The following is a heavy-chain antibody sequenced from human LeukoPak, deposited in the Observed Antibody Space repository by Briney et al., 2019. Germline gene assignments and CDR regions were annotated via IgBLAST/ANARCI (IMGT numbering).Heavy chain of an antibody. D-gene: IGHD3-10*01. CDR1: GFTFSTYF. CDR2: IGFDGTSE. Sequence: GGSLRLSCATSGFTFSTYFMHWIRQAPGKGLEWVSTIGFDGTSERYADSVKGRFTISRDDSKNTLYLQMNSLTVEDTAVYYCASETGYGSGGYPFDYWGQGTLVTVSS. J-gene: IGHJ4*02. CDR3: ASETGYGSGGYPFDY. V-gene: IGHV3-33*01.